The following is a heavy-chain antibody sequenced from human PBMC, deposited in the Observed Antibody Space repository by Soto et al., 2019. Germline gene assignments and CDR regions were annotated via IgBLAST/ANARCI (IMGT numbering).Heavy chain of an antibody. J-gene: IGHJ6*02. D-gene: IGHD6-13*01. CDR1: GFTFSSYA. CDR3: AKDRAAGDYYYYYGMDV. Sequence: HPGGSLRLSCAASGFTFSSYAMSWVRQAPGKGLEWVSAICGSGGSTYYADSVKGRFTIPRDNSKNTLYLQMNSLRAEDTAVYYCAKDRAAGDYYYYYGMDVWGQGTTVTVSS. V-gene: IGHV3-23*01. CDR2: ICGSGGST.